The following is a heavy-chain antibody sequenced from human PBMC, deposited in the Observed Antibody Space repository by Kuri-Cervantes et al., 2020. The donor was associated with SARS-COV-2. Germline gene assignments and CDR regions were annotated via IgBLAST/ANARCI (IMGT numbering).Heavy chain of an antibody. V-gene: IGHV3-74*01. CDR3: ARDYQYYYGSGSYYVVYYYYGMDV. Sequence: GESLKISCAASGFTFSSYWMHWVRQAPGKGLVWVSRINSDGSSTSYADSVKGRFTISRDNAKNTLYLQMNSLRAEDTAVYYCARDYQYYYGSGSYYVVYYYYGMDVWGQGTTVTVSS. CDR2: INSDGSST. D-gene: IGHD3-10*01. J-gene: IGHJ6*02. CDR1: GFTFSSYW.